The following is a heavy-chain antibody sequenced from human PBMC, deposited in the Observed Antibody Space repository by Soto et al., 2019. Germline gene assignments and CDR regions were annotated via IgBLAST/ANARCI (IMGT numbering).Heavy chain of an antibody. CDR2: IIPIFGTA. CDR3: ARGGYSYGPFDY. V-gene: IGHV1-69*13. D-gene: IGHD5-18*01. Sequence: GASVKVSCKASGGTFSSYATSWVRQAPGQGLEWMGGIIPIFGTANYAQKFQGRVTITADESTSTAYMELSSLRSEDTAVYYCARGGYSYGPFDYWGQGTLVTVSS. J-gene: IGHJ4*02. CDR1: GGTFSSYA.